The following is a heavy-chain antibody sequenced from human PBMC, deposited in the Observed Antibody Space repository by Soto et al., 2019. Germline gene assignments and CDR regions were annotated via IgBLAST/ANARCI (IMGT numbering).Heavy chain of an antibody. V-gene: IGHV3-48*02. CDR1: GFTFSSYS. J-gene: IGHJ4*02. CDR3: AREDQSSSDPFDY. CDR2: ISSSSSTI. Sequence: GGSLRLSCAASGFTFSSYSMNWVRQAPGKGLEWVSYISSSSSTIYYADSVKGRFTISRDNAKNSLYLQMNSLRDEDTAVYCCAREDQSSSDPFDYWGQGTLVTVSS. D-gene: IGHD6-19*01.